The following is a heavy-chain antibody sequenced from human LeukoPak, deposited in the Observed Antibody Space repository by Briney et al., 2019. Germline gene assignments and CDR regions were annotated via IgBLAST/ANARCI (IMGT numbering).Heavy chain of an antibody. CDR2: ISGSASST. V-gene: IGHV3-23*01. CDR3: AKKRRSGSYGDLYMDV. Sequence: PGGSLRLSCAASGFTFSNYAMSWVRQAPGKGLEWVSAISGSASSTYHADSVKGRFTISRDNSKNTLYLQMNSLRAEDTAVYYCAKKRRSGSYGDLYMDVWGKGTTVTVSS. D-gene: IGHD4-17*01. J-gene: IGHJ6*03. CDR1: GFTFSNYA.